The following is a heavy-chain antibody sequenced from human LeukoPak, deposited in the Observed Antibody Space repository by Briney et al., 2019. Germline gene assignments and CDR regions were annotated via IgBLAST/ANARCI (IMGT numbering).Heavy chain of an antibody. V-gene: IGHV5-51*01. CDR2: IYPGDSDT. Sequence: GESLKISCKGSGYSFTSYWIGWVRQMPGKGLEWMGIIYPGDSDTRYSPSFQGQVTISADKSISTAYLQWSSLKASDTATYYCARLKEMKVGAFDIWGQGTMVTVSS. J-gene: IGHJ3*02. CDR3: ARLKEMKVGAFDI. CDR1: GYSFTSYW.